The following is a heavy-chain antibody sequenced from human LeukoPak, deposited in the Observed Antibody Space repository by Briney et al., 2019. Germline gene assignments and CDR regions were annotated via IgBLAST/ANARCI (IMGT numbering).Heavy chain of an antibody. CDR2: INHSGST. J-gene: IGHJ6*02. D-gene: IGHD6-13*01. CDR3: ARGRVYSSSWTGYYYGMDV. CDR1: GGPFSGYY. Sequence: PSETLSLTCAVYGGPFSGYYWSWIRQPPGKGLEWIGEINHSGSTNYNPSLKSRVTISVDTSKNQFSLKLSSVTAADTAVYYCARGRVYSSSWTGYYYGMDVWGQGTTVTVSS. V-gene: IGHV4-34*01.